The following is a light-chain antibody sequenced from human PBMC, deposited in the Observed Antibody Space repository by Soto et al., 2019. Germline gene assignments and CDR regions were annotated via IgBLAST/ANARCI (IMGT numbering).Light chain of an antibody. CDR2: AAS. CDR3: QQSYSTLYY. J-gene: IGKJ2*01. V-gene: IGKV1-39*01. CDR1: QSLSSY. Sequence: DIQMTQSPSSLSASVGDRVTITCRASQSLSSYLNWYQQKPGKAPKLLLYAASSLQSVVPSRFSGSGSGTDFTLTISSLQPEDFATYYFQQSYSTLYYFGQGTKREIK.